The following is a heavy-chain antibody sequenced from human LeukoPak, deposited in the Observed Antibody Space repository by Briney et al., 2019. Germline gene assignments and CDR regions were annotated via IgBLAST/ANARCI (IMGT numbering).Heavy chain of an antibody. V-gene: IGHV3-30-3*01. Sequence: GGSLRLPCAASGFTFVNYGFHWVRQAPVKALEWVAFISYNGNQKYGDSVKGRFTISRDNSKNTLYLQMNGLRPEDTAVYYCARDPLDISRWTNAFDIWGQGTMVTVSS. CDR3: ARDPLDISRWTNAFDI. J-gene: IGHJ3*02. CDR1: GFTFVNYG. D-gene: IGHD2-2*03. CDR2: ISYNGNQ.